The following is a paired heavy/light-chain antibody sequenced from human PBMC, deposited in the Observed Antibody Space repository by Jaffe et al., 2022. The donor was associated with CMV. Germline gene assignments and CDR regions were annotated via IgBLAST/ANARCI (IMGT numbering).Heavy chain of an antibody. D-gene: IGHD3-10*01. CDR1: GFTFRSYG. J-gene: IGHJ4*02. V-gene: IGHV3-33*01. CDR3: ARDFGGSSFAVPPPPRPPGFGY. CDR2: IWFDGSRK. Sequence: QVQLVESGGGVVQPGRSLRLSCAASGFTFRSYGMHWVRQAPGKGLEWVAVIWFDGSRKFYVDSVKGRFTISRDNSKNTLYLQMNSLTAEDTAFYYCARDFGGSSFAVPPPPRPPGFGYWGLGTLVTVSS.
Light chain of an antibody. Sequence: NFMLTQPHSVSESPGKTVTISCTRSSGSIASNYVQWYQQRPGSAPTTVIFEDTQRTSAVSDRFSGSIDSSSNSASLTISGLKTEDEADYYCQSYNNSTVVFGGGTRLTVL. J-gene: IGLJ3*02. CDR2: EDT. CDR1: SGSIASNY. V-gene: IGLV6-57*04. CDR3: QSYNNSTVV.